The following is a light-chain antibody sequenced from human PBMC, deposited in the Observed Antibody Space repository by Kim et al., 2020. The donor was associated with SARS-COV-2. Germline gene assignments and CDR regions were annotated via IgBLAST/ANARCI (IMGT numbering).Light chain of an antibody. J-gene: IGKJ2*01. CDR1: QSINNR. CDR3: QQYYEFPYT. CDR2: KAS. Sequence: LSASVGDRVSSVCRASQSINNRLAWYQQKPGKAPKLLIYKASKSESGVPSRFTGSGSGTEFTLTISTLQPGDFATYYCQQYYEFPYTFGLGTNWRS. V-gene: IGKV1-5*03.